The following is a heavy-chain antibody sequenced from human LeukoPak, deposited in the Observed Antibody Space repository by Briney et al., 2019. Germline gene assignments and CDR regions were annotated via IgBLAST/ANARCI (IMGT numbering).Heavy chain of an antibody. D-gene: IGHD2-2*01. CDR2: ISSSGSTI. Sequence: PGGSLRLSCAASGFTFSSYEMNWVRQAPGKGLEWVSYISSSGSTIYYADSVKGRFTISRDNAKNSLYLQMNSLSAEDTAVYYCARDRGYCSSTSCPDPLYYYYGMDVWGKGTTVTVSS. CDR1: GFTFSSYE. J-gene: IGHJ6*04. CDR3: ARDRGYCSSTSCPDPLYYYYGMDV. V-gene: IGHV3-48*03.